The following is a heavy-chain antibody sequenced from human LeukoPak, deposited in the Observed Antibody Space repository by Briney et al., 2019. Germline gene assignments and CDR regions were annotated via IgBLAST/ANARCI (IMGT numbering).Heavy chain of an antibody. Sequence: GGCLRLSCAAPGFSYITYAMSWVRRAPGKGLEWVAAITASGSITYHADSVKGRFTVSRDNPKKTMYLQMDSLRVADTAVYYCAKGTGSHYFYYYMDVWGKGTTVSVS. CDR1: GFSYITYA. J-gene: IGHJ6*03. D-gene: IGHD6-19*01. V-gene: IGHV3-23*01. CDR3: AKGTGSHYFYYYMDV. CDR2: ITASGSIT.